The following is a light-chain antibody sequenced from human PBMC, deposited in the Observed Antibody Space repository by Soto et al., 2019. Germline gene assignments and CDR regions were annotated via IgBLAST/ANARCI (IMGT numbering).Light chain of an antibody. J-gene: IGKJ1*01. CDR1: QSVLYSSNNRNY. CDR2: WAY. CDR3: QQYSSTPSWT. Sequence: DIVMTQSPDSLAVSLGERATINCKSSQSVLYSSNNRNYLAWYQQKPGQPPKLLIYWAYTRESGVPDRFSGSVSGTDFTLTISNLQAEDVAVYYCQQYSSTPSWTFGQGTKVEIK. V-gene: IGKV4-1*01.